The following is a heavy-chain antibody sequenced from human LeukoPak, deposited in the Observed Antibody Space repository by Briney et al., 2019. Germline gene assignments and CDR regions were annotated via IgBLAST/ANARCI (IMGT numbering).Heavy chain of an antibody. CDR1: GYTFTGYY. Sequence: ASVKVSCKASGYTFTGYYMHWVRQAPGQGLEWMGWINPNSGGTNYAQKFQGRVTMTRDTSISTAYMELSSLRSEDTAVYYCARDPLYYYGSGSYHWFDPWGQGTLVTVSS. CDR3: ARDPLYYYGSGSYHWFDP. D-gene: IGHD3-10*01. J-gene: IGHJ5*02. CDR2: INPNSGGT. V-gene: IGHV1-2*02.